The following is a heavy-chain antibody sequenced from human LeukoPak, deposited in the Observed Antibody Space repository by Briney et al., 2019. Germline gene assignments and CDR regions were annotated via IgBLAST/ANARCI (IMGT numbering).Heavy chain of an antibody. CDR1: GYGFPSYW. CDR2: IHPGDSET. Sequence: GESLKIFCTGSGYGFPSYWIGWGRQTPGTGLEYMGIIHPGDSETKYSPSFQGQVTIQVHGSRTTAFLQWSSLEASDTAMYYCARLGNYGDYGDYWGQGTLVTVSP. CDR3: ARLGNYGDYGDY. V-gene: IGHV5-51*01. D-gene: IGHD4-17*01. J-gene: IGHJ4*02.